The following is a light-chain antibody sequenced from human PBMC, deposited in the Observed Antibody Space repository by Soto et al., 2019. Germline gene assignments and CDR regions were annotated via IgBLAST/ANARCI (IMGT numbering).Light chain of an antibody. J-gene: IGKJ2*01. CDR2: GAS. V-gene: IGKV3-20*01. Sequence: EIVLTQSPGTLSLSPGERATLSCRASQSVSSSYLAWYQQKPGQAPRLLIYGASSRATGIPDRFSGSGSGTDFTLNISRLEHKDFAVYYWQQYGRSPPYTFGQGTKLEIK. CDR1: QSVSSSY. CDR3: QQYGRSPPYT.